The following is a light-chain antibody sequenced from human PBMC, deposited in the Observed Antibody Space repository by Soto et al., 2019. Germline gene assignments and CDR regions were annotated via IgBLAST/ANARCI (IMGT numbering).Light chain of an antibody. CDR1: QNISNY. V-gene: IGKV3-11*01. J-gene: IGKJ5*01. CDR3: QQRSNWPPIT. CDR2: DVS. Sequence: EIVLTQSPGTLSLSPGERATLSCRASQNISNYLIWYQQKPGQAPRLLIYDVSNRATGIPARFSGSGSGTEFTLTISSLQSEDFAVYYCQQRSNWPPITFGQGTRLEIK.